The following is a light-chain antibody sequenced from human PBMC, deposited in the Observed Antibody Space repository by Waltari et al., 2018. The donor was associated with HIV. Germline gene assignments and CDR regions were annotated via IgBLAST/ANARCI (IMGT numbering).Light chain of an antibody. CDR3: TSYISSAIPV. Sequence: QSALPQPASVSGPPGQSIPNSCPGTATAHYDVPWYHHRPGEAPKVIIFEVVNRPSGVSNRFSGSRSGNTASLTISGLLAEDEADYFCTSYISSAIPVFGGGTKVTVL. J-gene: IGLJ2*01. V-gene: IGLV2-14*01. CDR1: ATAHYD. CDR2: EVV.